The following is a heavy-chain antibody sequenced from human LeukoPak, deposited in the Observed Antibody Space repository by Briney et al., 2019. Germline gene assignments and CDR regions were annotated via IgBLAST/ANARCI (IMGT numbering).Heavy chain of an antibody. V-gene: IGHV3-53*01. CDR3: AKDLTFGDGRWEFVP. CDR1: GFTVSSNY. CDR2: MLKSGST. Sequence: GGSLRLSCAASGFTVSSNYMSWVRQAPGKGPEWVSGMLKSGSTFYSDSVKGRFTISRDSSTNTLYLQMNSLRSEDTAIYSCAKDLTFGDGRWEFVPWGQGTLVTVSS. D-gene: IGHD4-17*01. J-gene: IGHJ5*02.